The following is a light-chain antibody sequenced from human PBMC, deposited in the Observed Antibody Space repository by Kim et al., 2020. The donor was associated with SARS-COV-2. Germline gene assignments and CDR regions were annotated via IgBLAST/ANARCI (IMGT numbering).Light chain of an antibody. CDR3: QKYNDWPRT. J-gene: IGKJ1*01. CDR1: QTIGSN. CDR2: GAS. Sequence: EIVMTQSPATLSASPGEGATLSCRASQTIGSNLAWYQQSPGQPPRLLIYGASTRATGIPARFSGSGSGTEFTLTLSSLRSEDFAVYYCQKYNDWPRTFGQGTKVDIK. V-gene: IGKV3-15*01.